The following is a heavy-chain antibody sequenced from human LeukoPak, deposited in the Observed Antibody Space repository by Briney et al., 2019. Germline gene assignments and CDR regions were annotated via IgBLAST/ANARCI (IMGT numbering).Heavy chain of an antibody. CDR1: GGSISSYY. V-gene: IGHV4-59*01. CDR3: AREAQYTAMASPLFDY. D-gene: IGHD5-18*01. CDR2: IYYSGST. Sequence: SETLSLTCTVSGGSISSYYWSWIRQPPGKGLEWIRDIYYSGSTNYNPSLKSRVTISVDTSKNQFSLKLSSVTAADTAVYYCAREAQYTAMASPLFDYWGQGTLVTVSS. J-gene: IGHJ4*02.